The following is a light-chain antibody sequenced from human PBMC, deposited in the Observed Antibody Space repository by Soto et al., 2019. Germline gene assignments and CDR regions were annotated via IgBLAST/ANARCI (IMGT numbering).Light chain of an antibody. J-gene: IGLJ2*01. V-gene: IGLV2-8*01. CDR2: DVS. CDR3: SSFPGSNNFE. CDR1: SSDVGGYNY. Sequence: QSVLTQPASVSGSPGQSITISCTGTSSDVGGYNYVSWYQQHPGKAPKLMIYDVSKRPSGVPDRFSGSKSGNTASLTVSGLQAEDEADYYCSSFPGSNNFEFGGGTKLTVL.